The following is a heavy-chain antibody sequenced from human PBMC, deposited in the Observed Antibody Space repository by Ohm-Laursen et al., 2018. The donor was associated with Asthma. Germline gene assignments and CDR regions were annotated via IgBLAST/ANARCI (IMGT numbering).Heavy chain of an antibody. Sequence: SLRLSCAASGFTFSSYAMSWVRQAPGKGLEWVSAISGSGGSTYYADSVKGRFTISRDNSKNTLYLQKNSLRAEDTAVYYCAKDKVYGDSSSYYYYYGMDVWGQGTTVTVSS. V-gene: IGHV3-23*01. CDR3: AKDKVYGDSSSYYYYYGMDV. CDR1: GFTFSSYA. D-gene: IGHD4-17*01. CDR2: ISGSGGST. J-gene: IGHJ6*02.